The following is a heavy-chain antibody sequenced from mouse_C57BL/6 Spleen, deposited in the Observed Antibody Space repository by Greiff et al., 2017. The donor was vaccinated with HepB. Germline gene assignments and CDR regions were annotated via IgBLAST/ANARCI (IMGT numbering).Heavy chain of an antibody. V-gene: IGHV1-64*01. CDR1: GYTFTSYW. D-gene: IGHD1-1*01. CDR2: IHPNSGST. Sequence: VQLQQSGAELVKPGASVKLSCKASGYTFTSYWMHWVKQRPGQGLEWIGMIHPNSGSTNYNEKFKSKATLTVDKSSSTAYMQLSSLTSEDSAVYYCARGYYGSSPYAMDYWGQGTSVTVSS. J-gene: IGHJ4*01. CDR3: ARGYYGSSPYAMDY.